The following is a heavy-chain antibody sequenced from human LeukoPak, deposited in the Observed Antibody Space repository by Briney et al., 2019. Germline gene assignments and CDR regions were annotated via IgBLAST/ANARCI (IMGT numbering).Heavy chain of an antibody. D-gene: IGHD3-22*01. Sequence: PSETLSLTCTVSGGSISSYYWSWIRQPPGKGLEWIGYIYYSGSTNYNPSLKSRVTISVDTSKNQFSLKLSSVTAADTAVYYCARGLEARDYYDSQPPTRWFDPWGQGTLVTVSS. CDR2: IYYSGST. CDR3: ARGLEARDYYDSQPPTRWFDP. J-gene: IGHJ5*02. CDR1: GGSISSYY. V-gene: IGHV4-59*12.